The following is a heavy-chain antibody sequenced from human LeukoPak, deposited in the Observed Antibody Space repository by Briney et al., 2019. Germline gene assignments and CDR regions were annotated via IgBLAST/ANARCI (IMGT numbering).Heavy chain of an antibody. CDR2: LYSSGST. CDR1: GGSISRCY. V-gene: IGHV4-59*01. D-gene: IGHD6-19*01. J-gene: IGHJ4*02. Sequence: SETPSLTCTVSGGSISRCYWSWIRQSPGKGLEWIGYLYSSGSTNYNPSLKSRVTISIDTSKNQFSLRLSSVTAADTAVYYCARVGSARGWTETYFDSWGQGTLVTVSS. CDR3: ARVGSARGWTETYFDS.